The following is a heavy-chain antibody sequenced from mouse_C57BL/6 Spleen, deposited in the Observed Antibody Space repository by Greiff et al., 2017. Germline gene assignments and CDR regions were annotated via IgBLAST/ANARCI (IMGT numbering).Heavy chain of an antibody. Sequence: QVQLQQSGPELVKPGASVKISCKASGYAFSSSWMNWVKQRPGKGLEWIGRIYPGDGDTNYNGKFKGKATLTADKYSSTAYMQLSSRTSEDSAVYFCARWGLTGNYAMDYWGQGTSVTVSS. J-gene: IGHJ4*01. CDR3: ARWGLTGNYAMDY. D-gene: IGHD4-1*01. CDR2: IYPGDGDT. V-gene: IGHV1-82*01. CDR1: GYAFSSSW.